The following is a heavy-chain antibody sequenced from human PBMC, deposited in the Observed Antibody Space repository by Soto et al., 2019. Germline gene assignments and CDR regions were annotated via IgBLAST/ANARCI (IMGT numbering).Heavy chain of an antibody. D-gene: IGHD4-17*01. Sequence: QVQLVESGGGVVQPGRSLRLSCAASGFIFSSYAMHWVRQAPGKGLGWVAVISYDGSSKYYADSVKGRFTSSRDNSKNTLYLQMNSLSAEDTAVYYCTRADPTVTLSVFDPWGQGTLVTVSS. CDR3: TRADPTVTLSVFDP. V-gene: IGHV3-30-3*01. CDR2: ISYDGSSK. CDR1: GFIFSSYA. J-gene: IGHJ5*02.